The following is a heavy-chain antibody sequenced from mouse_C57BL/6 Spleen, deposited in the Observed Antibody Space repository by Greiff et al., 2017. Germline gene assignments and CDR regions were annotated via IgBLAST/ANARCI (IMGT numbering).Heavy chain of an antibody. Sequence: EVQLQESGPVLVKPGASVKMSCKASGYTFTDYYMNWVKQSHGKSLEWIGVINPYNGGTSYNQKFKGKATLTVDTSSSTAYMELNSLTSEDSAVYYCARGSTTVVADYFDYWGQGTTLTVSS. D-gene: IGHD1-1*01. J-gene: IGHJ2*01. CDR1: GYTFTDYY. V-gene: IGHV1-19*01. CDR3: ARGSTTVVADYFDY. CDR2: INPYNGGT.